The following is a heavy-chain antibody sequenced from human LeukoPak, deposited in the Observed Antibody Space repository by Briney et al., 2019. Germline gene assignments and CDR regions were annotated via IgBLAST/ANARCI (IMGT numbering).Heavy chain of an antibody. J-gene: IGHJ4*02. V-gene: IGHV4-34*01. Sequence: SETLSLTCAVYGGSFSGYYWSWIRQPPGKGLEWIGEINHSGSTNYNPSLKSRVTISVGTSKNQFSLKLSSVTAADTAVYYCARVLPSVAASDYWGQGTLVTVSS. CDR2: INHSGST. CDR3: ARVLPSVAASDY. CDR1: GGSFSGYY. D-gene: IGHD2-15*01.